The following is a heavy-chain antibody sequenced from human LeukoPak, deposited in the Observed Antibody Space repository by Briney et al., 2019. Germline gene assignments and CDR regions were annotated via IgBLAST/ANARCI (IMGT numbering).Heavy chain of an antibody. CDR3: ARVGSSGWYEADY. CDR1: GGSISSYY. Sequence: PSETLSLTCTVSGGSISSYYWSWIRQPPGKGLEWLGYIYYSGSTNYNPSLKSRVTISVDTSKNQFSLKLSSVTAADTAVYYCARVGSSGWYEADYWGQGTLVTVSS. CDR2: IYYSGST. J-gene: IGHJ4*02. V-gene: IGHV4-59*01. D-gene: IGHD6-19*01.